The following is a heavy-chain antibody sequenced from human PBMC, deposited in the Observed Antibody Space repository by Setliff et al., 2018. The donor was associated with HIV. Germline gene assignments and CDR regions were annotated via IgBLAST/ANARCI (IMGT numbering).Heavy chain of an antibody. Sequence: KPSETLSLTCTVSAGSIRSSTYYWAWIRQPPGKGLEWIGTIYYSGSTYYNPSLKSRATISVDTSKNQFSLKLSSVTAADTAVYYCARLEYSRGVYWGQGTLVTVSS. D-gene: IGHD6-6*01. J-gene: IGHJ4*02. CDR2: IYYSGST. V-gene: IGHV4-39*01. CDR3: ARLEYSRGVY. CDR1: AGSIRSSTYY.